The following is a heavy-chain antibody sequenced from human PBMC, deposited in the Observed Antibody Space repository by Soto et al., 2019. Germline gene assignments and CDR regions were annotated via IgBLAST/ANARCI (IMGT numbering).Heavy chain of an antibody. D-gene: IGHD2-2*01. Sequence: SETLSLTCAVYGGSFSGYYWSWIRQPPGKGLEWIGEINHSGSTNYNPSLKSRVTISVDTSKNQFSLKLSSVTAADTAVYYCARGGRRYCSSTSCYPKEKYYFDYWGQGTLVTVSS. CDR1: GGSFSGYY. CDR2: INHSGST. J-gene: IGHJ4*02. CDR3: ARGGRRYCSSTSCYPKEKYYFDY. V-gene: IGHV4-34*01.